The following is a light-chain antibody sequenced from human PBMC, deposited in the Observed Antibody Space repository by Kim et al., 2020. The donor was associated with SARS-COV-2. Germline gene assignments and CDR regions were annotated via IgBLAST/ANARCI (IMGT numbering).Light chain of an antibody. Sequence: QSALTQPASVSGSLGQSLTFSCTGTSSDVGAYAYVSWYQKHPGKVPKLIIFDVAKRPSGFSNRFSGYKSENTASLTISGLQAEDEADYYCASYTTSRTWVFGGGTKVTVL. V-gene: IGLV2-14*03. CDR1: SSDVGAYAY. CDR3: ASYTTSRTWV. CDR2: DVA. J-gene: IGLJ3*02.